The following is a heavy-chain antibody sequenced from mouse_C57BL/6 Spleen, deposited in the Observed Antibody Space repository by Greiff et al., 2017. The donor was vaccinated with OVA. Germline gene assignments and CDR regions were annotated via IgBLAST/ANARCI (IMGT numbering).Heavy chain of an antibody. CDR3: ARERGSSPWFAY. V-gene: IGHV1-22*01. CDR2: INPNNGGT. CDR1: GYTFTDYN. D-gene: IGHD1-1*01. Sequence: EVQLQQSGPELVKPGASVKMSCKASGYTFTDYNMHWVKQSHGKSLEWIGYINPNNGGTSYNQKFKGKATLTVNKSSSTAYMELRSLTSEDSAVYYCARERGSSPWFAYWGQGTLVTVSA. J-gene: IGHJ3*01.